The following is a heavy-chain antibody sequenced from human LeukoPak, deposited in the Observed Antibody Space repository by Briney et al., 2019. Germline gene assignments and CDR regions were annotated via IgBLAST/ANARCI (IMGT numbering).Heavy chain of an antibody. D-gene: IGHD2-21*02. Sequence: PSQTLSLTCTVSGGSISSGYYWGWIRQPPGKGLEWIGSIYHSGSTYYNPSLKSRVTISVDTSKNQFSLKLSSVTAADTAVYYCAIKRAYGDYYYYYYMDVWGKGTTVTVSS. CDR2: IYHSGST. J-gene: IGHJ6*03. CDR3: AIKRAYGDYYYYYYMDV. V-gene: IGHV4-38-2*02. CDR1: GGSISSGYY.